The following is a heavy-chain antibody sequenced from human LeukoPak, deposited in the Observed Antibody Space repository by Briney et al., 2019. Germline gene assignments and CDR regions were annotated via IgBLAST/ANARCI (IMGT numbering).Heavy chain of an antibody. J-gene: IGHJ4*02. CDR1: RFTSRDYY. V-gene: IGHV3-11*01. CDR3: ARDHQYYDSSGYSHGDY. D-gene: IGHD3-22*01. CDR2: ISSSGSTI. Sequence: GGSPRLSCAPSRFTSRDYYMSWIPDAPRERVEWASYISSSGSTIYYADSVKGRFTISRDNAKNSLYLQMNSLRAEDTAVYYCARDHQYYDSSGYSHGDYWGQGTLVTVSS.